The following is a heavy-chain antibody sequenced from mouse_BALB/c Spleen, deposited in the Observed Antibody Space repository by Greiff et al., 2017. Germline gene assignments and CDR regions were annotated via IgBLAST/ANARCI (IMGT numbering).Heavy chain of an antibody. D-gene: IGHD2-1*01. J-gene: IGHJ4*01. CDR1: GFTFSSFG. V-gene: IGHV5-17*02. CDR3: ARYDNYAGGAMDY. Sequence: EVKLVESGGGLVQPGGSRKLSCAASGFTFSSFGLHWVRQAPEKGLEWVAYISSGSSTIYYADTVKGRFTISRDNPKNTLFLQMTSLRSEDTAMYYCARYDNYAGGAMDYWGQGTSVTVSA. CDR2: ISSGSSTI.